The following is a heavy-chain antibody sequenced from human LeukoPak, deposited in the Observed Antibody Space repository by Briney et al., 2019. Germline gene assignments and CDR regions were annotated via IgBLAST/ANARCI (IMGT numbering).Heavy chain of an antibody. J-gene: IGHJ6*02. D-gene: IGHD2-21*02. Sequence: ASVKVSCKASGGTFSSYAISWVRQAPGQGLEWMGGIIPIFGTANYAQKFQGRVTITADESTSTAYMELSSLRSEDTAVYYCARGIVVVTAIWYYYGIDVWGQGTTVTVSS. V-gene: IGHV1-69*13. CDR1: GGTFSSYA. CDR3: ARGIVVVTAIWYYYGIDV. CDR2: IIPIFGTA.